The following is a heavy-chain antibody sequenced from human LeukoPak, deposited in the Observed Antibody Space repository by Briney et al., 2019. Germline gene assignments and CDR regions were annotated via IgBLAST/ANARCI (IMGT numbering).Heavy chain of an antibody. CDR3: ARGKGIQLWFSYFDY. D-gene: IGHD5-18*01. J-gene: IGHJ4*02. CDR2: IIPIFGTA. V-gene: IGHV1-69*06. Sequence: ASVKVSCKASGGTFSSYAISWVRQAPGQGLEWMGGIIPIFGTANYAQKFQGRVTITADKSTSTAYMELSSLRSEDTAVYYCARGKGIQLWFSYFDYWSQGTLVTVSS. CDR1: GGTFSSYA.